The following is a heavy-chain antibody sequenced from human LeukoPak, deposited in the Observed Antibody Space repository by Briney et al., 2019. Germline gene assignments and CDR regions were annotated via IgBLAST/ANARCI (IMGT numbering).Heavy chain of an antibody. CDR3: ASTRYYYGSGSYSWWFDP. V-gene: IGHV6-1*01. D-gene: IGHD3-10*01. CDR1: GDSFSSNSAA. CDR2: TYYRSKWYN. Sequence: SQTLSLTCAISGDSFSSNSAAWNWIRQSPSRGLEWLGRTYYRSKWYNDYAVSVKSRITINPDTSKNQFSLQLNSVTPEDTAVYYCASTRYYYGSGSYSWWFDPWGQGTLVTVSS. J-gene: IGHJ5*02.